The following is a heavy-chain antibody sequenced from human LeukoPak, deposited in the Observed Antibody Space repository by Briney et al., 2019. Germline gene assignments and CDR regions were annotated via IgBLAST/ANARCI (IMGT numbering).Heavy chain of an antibody. D-gene: IGHD3-10*01. V-gene: IGHV1-69*05. CDR1: GGTFSSYA. Sequence: ASVKVSCKASGGTFSSYAISWVRQAPGQGLEWMGGIIPIFGTANYAQKFQGRVTITTDESTSTAYMELSSLRSDDTAVYYCARELSMVRGVISPSVSAPDYWGQGTLVTVSS. CDR2: IIPIFGTA. CDR3: ARELSMVRGVISPSVSAPDY. J-gene: IGHJ4*02.